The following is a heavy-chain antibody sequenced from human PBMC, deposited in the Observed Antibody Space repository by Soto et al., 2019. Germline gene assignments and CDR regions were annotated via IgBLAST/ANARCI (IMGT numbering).Heavy chain of an antibody. J-gene: IGHJ3*02. D-gene: IGHD2-2*01. CDR3: ASAREYCRSTNCYVAFDI. CDR2: ISSSRSYI. V-gene: IGHV3-21*01. Sequence: EIQLVESGGGLVKPGESLRLYCAASGFTFSDYIMNWVRQAPGKGLEWLSSISSSRSYIFYADSLKGRFTISRDNANNSLLLHMNSLRADDTAVYYCASAREYCRSTNCYVAFDIWGQGTMVTVSP. CDR1: GFTFSDYI.